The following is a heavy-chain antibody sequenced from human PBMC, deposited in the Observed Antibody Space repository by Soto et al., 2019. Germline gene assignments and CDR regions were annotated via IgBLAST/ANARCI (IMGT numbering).Heavy chain of an antibody. CDR3: AKDPSIRQSSGWFYYVDY. CDR2: ISDDGSNK. Sequence: GSLRLSCAASGFTFSRYGMHWVRQAPGKGLEWVAIISDDGSNKYYADSVKGRFTVSRDNSKNTLYLEMNSLRADDTAVYYCAKDPSIRQSSGWFYYVDYWGEGT. J-gene: IGHJ4*02. D-gene: IGHD6-19*01. CDR1: GFTFSRYG. V-gene: IGHV3-30*18.